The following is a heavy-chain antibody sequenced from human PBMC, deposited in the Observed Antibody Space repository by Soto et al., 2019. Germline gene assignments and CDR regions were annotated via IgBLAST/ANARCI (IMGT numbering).Heavy chain of an antibody. J-gene: IGHJ4*02. D-gene: IGHD2-21*02. Sequence: PSETLSLTCAVSGGSISSGGYSWSWIRQPPGKGLEWIGYIYHSGSTYYNPSLKSRVTISVDRSKNQFSLKLSSVTAADTAVYYCARRSHSCTGADCYRYYFDTWGQGTLVTVSS. CDR1: GGSISSGGYS. CDR3: ARRSHSCTGADCYRYYFDT. V-gene: IGHV4-30-2*01. CDR2: IYHSGST.